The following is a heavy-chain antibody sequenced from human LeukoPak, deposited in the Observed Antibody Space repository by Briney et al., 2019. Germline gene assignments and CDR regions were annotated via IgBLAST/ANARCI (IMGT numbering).Heavy chain of an antibody. V-gene: IGHV4-34*01. CDR3: ARKVVVVPAAILRPKRAEYFQH. D-gene: IGHD2-2*01. CDR1: GGSFSGYY. J-gene: IGHJ1*01. Sequence: KPSETLSLTCAVYGGSFSGYYWSWIRQPPGKGLGWIGELNHSGSTNYNPSLKSRVTISVDTSKNQFSLKLSSVTAADTAVYYCARKVVVVPAAILRPKRAEYFQHWGQGTLVTVSS. CDR2: LNHSGST.